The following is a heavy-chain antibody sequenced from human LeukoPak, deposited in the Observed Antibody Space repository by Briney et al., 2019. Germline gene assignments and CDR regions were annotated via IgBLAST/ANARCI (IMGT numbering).Heavy chain of an antibody. V-gene: IGHV4-59*08. CDR3: ARHAYFTRGTYWDY. CDR1: GGSISSYY. CDR2: IYYSGST. J-gene: IGHJ4*02. D-gene: IGHD2-8*01. Sequence: PSETLSLTCTVSGGSISSYYWSWIRQPQGKGLEWIGYIYYSGSTNYNPSLKSRVTISVDKSKNQSSLKLSSVTAADTAVYYCARHAYFTRGTYWDYWGQGTLVTVSS.